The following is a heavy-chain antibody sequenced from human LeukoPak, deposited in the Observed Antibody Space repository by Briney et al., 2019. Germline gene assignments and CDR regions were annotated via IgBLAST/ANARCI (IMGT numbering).Heavy chain of an antibody. D-gene: IGHD2-2*01. CDR1: GFTFSSYS. CDR2: ISGSGGST. Sequence: GGSLRLSCAASGFTFSSYSMNWVRQAPGKGLEWVSAISGSGGSTYYADSVKGRFTISRDNSKNTLYLQMNSLRAEDTAVYYCAKGFGAAISYYFDYWGQGTLVTVSS. CDR3: AKGFGAAISYYFDY. J-gene: IGHJ4*02. V-gene: IGHV3-23*01.